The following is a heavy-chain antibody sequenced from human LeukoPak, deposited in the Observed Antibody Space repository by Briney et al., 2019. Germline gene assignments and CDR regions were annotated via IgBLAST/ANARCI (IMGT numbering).Heavy chain of an antibody. Sequence: GGSLRLSCAASGFTFSSYAMHWVRQAPGKGLEYVSAISSNGGSTYYANSVKGRFTISRDNSKNTLYLQMGSLRAEDMAVYYCARGGTRTPYYYYYMDVWGKGTTVTVSS. D-gene: IGHD3-16*01. V-gene: IGHV3-64*01. CDR3: ARGGTRTPYYYYYMDV. CDR1: GFTFSSYA. J-gene: IGHJ6*03. CDR2: ISSNGGST.